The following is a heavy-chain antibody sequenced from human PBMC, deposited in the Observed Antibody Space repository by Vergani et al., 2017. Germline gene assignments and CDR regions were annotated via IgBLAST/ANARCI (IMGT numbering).Heavy chain of an antibody. CDR2: IYHSGGA. D-gene: IGHD3-9*01. CDR3: ARTESFILRYFHWAL. CDR1: GGSITSSSYY. V-gene: IGHV4-39*01. Sequence: QRHLQESGPGLVKPSETLSLTCTVSGGSITSSSYYWGWIRQPPGKGLEWIGNIYHSGGAYYNPSLKGRVTISVDTSKNQFSLEVTSVTAADTAIYFCARTESFILRYFHWALWGQGTLVTVSS. J-gene: IGHJ4*02.